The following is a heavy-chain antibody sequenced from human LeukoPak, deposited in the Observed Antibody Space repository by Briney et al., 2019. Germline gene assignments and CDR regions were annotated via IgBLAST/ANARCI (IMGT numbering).Heavy chain of an antibody. CDR1: GGSISSYY. CDR3: ARDRPVPPSGYDRYYYYYMDV. V-gene: IGHV4-59*01. J-gene: IGHJ6*03. CDR2: IYYSGST. Sequence: PLETLSLTCTVSGGSISSYYWSWIRQPPGKGLEWIGYIYYSGSTNYNPSLKSRVTISVDASKNQFSLKLSSVTAADTAVYYRARDRPVPPSGYDRYYYYYMDVWGKGTTVTVSS. D-gene: IGHD5-12*01.